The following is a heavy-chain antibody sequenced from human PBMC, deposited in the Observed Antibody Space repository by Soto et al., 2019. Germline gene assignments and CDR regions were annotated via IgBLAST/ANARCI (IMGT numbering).Heavy chain of an antibody. CDR3: ARDPRITMIVVVTPGAFDI. CDR1: GGTFSSYT. D-gene: IGHD3-22*01. Sequence: SVKVSCKASGGTFSSYTISWVRQAPGQGLEWMGRIIPILGIANYAQKIQGRVTITADKSTSTAYMELSSLRSEDTAVYYCARDPRITMIVVVTPGAFDIWGQGTMVTVSS. V-gene: IGHV1-69*04. CDR2: IIPILGIA. J-gene: IGHJ3*02.